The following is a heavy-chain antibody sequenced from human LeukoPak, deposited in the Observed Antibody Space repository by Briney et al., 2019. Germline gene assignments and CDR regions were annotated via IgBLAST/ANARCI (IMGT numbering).Heavy chain of an antibody. CDR3: ARGAVVVPAAIRRRSYYMAV. Sequence: PSETLSLTCAVYGGSFSGYYWSWIRQPPGKGLEWIGEINHSGSTNYNPSLKSRVTISVDTSKNQFSLKLSSVTAADTAVYYCARGAVVVPAAIRRRSYYMAVWGKGTTVTVSS. J-gene: IGHJ6*03. V-gene: IGHV4-34*01. CDR1: GGSFSGYY. CDR2: INHSGST. D-gene: IGHD2-2*01.